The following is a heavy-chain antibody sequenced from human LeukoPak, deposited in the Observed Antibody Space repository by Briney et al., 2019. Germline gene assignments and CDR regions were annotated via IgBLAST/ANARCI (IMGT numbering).Heavy chain of an antibody. J-gene: IGHJ4*02. Sequence: PGRSLRLSCAASGFTFDDYAMHWVRQAPGKGLEWVSGISWNSGSIGYADSVKGRFTISRDNAKNSLYLQMNSLRAEDTALYYCAKDYSAAGALLDYWGQGTLVTVSS. D-gene: IGHD6-13*01. CDR3: AKDYSAAGALLDY. CDR1: GFTFDDYA. CDR2: ISWNSGSI. V-gene: IGHV3-9*01.